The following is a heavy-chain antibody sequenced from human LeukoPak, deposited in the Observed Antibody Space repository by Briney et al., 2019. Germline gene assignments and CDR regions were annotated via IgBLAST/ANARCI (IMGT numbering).Heavy chain of an antibody. Sequence: SETLSLTCTVFGGSISSHYWSWIRQPPGKGLEWIGYIYYSGSTNYNPSLKSRVTISVDTSKNQFSLKLSSVTAADTALYYCASGSSDYVSGRGYYYYYMDVWGKGTTVTVSS. CDR1: GGSISSHY. D-gene: IGHD3-10*01. CDR3: ASGSSDYVSGRGYYYYYMDV. V-gene: IGHV4-59*11. J-gene: IGHJ6*03. CDR2: IYYSGST.